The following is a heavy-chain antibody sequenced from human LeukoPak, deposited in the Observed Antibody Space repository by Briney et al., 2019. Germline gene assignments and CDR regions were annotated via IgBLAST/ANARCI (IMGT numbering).Heavy chain of an antibody. CDR2: MNPNSGNT. V-gene: IGHV1-8*01. CDR1: GYTFTSYD. CDR3: ARVYDFWSGYREGIGY. D-gene: IGHD3-3*01. J-gene: IGHJ4*02. Sequence: ASVKVSCKASGYTFTSYDINWVRQATGQGLEWMGWMNPNSGNTGYAQKLQGRVTMTTDTSTSTAYMELRSLRSDDTAVYYCARVYDFWSGYREGIGYWGQGTLVTVSS.